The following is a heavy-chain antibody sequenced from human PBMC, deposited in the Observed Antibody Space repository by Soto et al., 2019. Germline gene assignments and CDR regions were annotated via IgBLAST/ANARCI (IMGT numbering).Heavy chain of an antibody. CDR1: GFTFSAYW. Sequence: EVQLVESGGGLVQPGGSLRLSCAASGFTFSAYWMSWVRQTPGKGLEWVANIKHDGSEKYYVDSVKGRFTISRDNAKNSLFLEMTSLRAEDTAFFYCAIITRGFSMDVWGQGTTVPSP. V-gene: IGHV3-7*01. CDR3: AIITRGFSMDV. J-gene: IGHJ6*02. CDR2: IKHDGSEK. D-gene: IGHD1-20*01.